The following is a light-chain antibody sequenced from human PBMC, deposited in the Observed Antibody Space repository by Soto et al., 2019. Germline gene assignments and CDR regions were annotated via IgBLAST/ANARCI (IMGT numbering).Light chain of an antibody. Sequence: EIVMTQSPATLSVSPGERATLSCRASQSVGSNLAWYQQKPGQAPRLLMYGASTRATGIPARFSGTGSGAEFTLTISSLQSEDFAVYYCQQYNNRPPLTFGQGTKVEI. V-gene: IGKV3-15*01. CDR3: QQYNNRPPLT. J-gene: IGKJ1*01. CDR1: QSVGSN. CDR2: GAS.